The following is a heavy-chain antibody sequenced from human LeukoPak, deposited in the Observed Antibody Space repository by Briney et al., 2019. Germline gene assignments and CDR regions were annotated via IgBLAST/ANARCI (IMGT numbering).Heavy chain of an antibody. J-gene: IGHJ4*02. CDR2: ITYSSGYT. CDR1: GFTFSSYD. V-gene: IGHV3-23*01. CDR3: ARDPAYGALDG. D-gene: IGHD4-17*01. Sequence: PGGSLRLSCAASGFTFSSYDMSWVRQAPGKGLEWVSGITYSSGYTYYADSVKGRFTISRDNSRNTLYLQMNSLRAEDTAVYYCARDPAYGALDGWGQGTLVIVSS.